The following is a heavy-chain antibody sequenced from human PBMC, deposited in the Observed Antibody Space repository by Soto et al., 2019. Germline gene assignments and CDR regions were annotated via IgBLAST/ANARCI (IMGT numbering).Heavy chain of an antibody. Sequence: QVPLVQSGAEVKKPGASVKVSCQASGYTFTRYGFSWVRQAPGQRLEWLGWISAYNGNTYYAQKFQGRVTLTTDTSTSTAFMELRGLRSDDTAVYYCAREPPRGITVAHSRASGFDYWGQGTLVTVSS. J-gene: IGHJ4*02. CDR2: ISAYNGNT. V-gene: IGHV1-18*04. CDR3: AREPPRGITVAHSRASGFDY. D-gene: IGHD6-19*01. CDR1: GYTFTRYG.